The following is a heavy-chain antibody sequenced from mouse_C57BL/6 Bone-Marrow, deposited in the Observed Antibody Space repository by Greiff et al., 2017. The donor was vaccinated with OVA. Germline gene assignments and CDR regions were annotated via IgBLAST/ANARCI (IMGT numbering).Heavy chain of an antibody. CDR3: AREDYDVFAY. CDR2: ISYDGSN. CDR1: GYSITSGYY. V-gene: IGHV3-6*01. Sequence: ESGPGLVKPSQSLSLTCSVTGYSITSGYYWNWIRQFPGNKLEWMGYISYDGSNNYNPSLKNRISITRDTSKNQFFLKLNSVTTEDTATYYCAREDYDVFAYWGQGTLVTVSA. J-gene: IGHJ3*01. D-gene: IGHD2-4*01.